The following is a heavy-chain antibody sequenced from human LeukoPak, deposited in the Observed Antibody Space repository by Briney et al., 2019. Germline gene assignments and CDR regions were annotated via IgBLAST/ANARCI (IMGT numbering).Heavy chain of an antibody. Sequence: SETLSPTCAVYGGSFSGYYWSWIRQPPGKGLEWIGEINHSGSTNYNPSLKSRVTISLDKSNNQFSLKLSSVTAADTAVYYCARGPDYYDSNLIHDYWGQGTLVTVSS. CDR3: ARGPDYYDSNLIHDY. CDR1: GGSFSGYY. V-gene: IGHV4-34*01. D-gene: IGHD3-22*01. J-gene: IGHJ4*02. CDR2: INHSGST.